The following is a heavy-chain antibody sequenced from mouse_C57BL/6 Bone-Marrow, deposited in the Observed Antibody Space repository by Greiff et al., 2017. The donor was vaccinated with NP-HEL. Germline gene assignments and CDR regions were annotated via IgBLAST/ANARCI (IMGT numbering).Heavy chain of an antibody. D-gene: IGHD2-5*01. J-gene: IGHJ3*01. CDR1: GYAFSSSW. CDR3: ARDDSNALGFAY. CDR2: IYPGDGDT. Sequence: VLLVEPGPELVKPGASVKISCKASGYAFSSSWMNWVKQRPGQGLEWIGRIYPGDGDTNYNGKFKGKATLTVDKSSSTAYMQLSSLTSEDSAVYFCARDDSNALGFAYWGQGTLVTVSA. V-gene: IGHV1-82*01.